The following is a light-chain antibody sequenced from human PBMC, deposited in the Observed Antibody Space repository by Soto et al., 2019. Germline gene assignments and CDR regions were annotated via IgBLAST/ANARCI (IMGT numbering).Light chain of an antibody. Sequence: DIQMTQSPSSVSASVGVRVTITCRASQSISSWLAWYQQKAGEAPKLLIYSAFSLQSGVPSRFSGSGSETDFPLTIGSLQAEDLATYYCQQANSFPFTFGQGPKLHI. CDR2: SAF. V-gene: IGKV1-12*01. J-gene: IGKJ2*01. CDR1: QSISSW. CDR3: QQANSFPFT.